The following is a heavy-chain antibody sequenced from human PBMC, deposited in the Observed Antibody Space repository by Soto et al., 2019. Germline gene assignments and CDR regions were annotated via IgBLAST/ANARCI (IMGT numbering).Heavy chain of an antibody. CDR3: ARDKDDFWSGYSLTYYYYMDV. CDR1: GFTFSSYW. J-gene: IGHJ6*03. V-gene: IGHV3-74*01. Sequence: GGSLRLSCAASGFTFSSYWMHWVRQAPGKGLVWVSRINSDGSSTSYADSVKGRFTISRDNAKNTLYLQMNSLRAGDTAVYYCARDKDDFWSGYSLTYYYYMDVWGKGTTVTVSS. D-gene: IGHD3-3*01. CDR2: INSDGSST.